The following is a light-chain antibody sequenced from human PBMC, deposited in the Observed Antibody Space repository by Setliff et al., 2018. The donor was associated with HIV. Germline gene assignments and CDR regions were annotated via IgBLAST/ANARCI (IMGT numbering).Light chain of an antibody. V-gene: IGLV2-14*03. CDR2: DVS. CDR1: SSDVGGYNY. Sequence: QSVLTQPASVSGSPGQSITISCTGTSSDVGGYNYVSWYQQHPGKAPKLMISDVSNRPSGVSNRFSGSKSCNTASLTISGLQAEDEADYYCSSYTSSTPLYVCATGTKVTVL. J-gene: IGLJ1*01. CDR3: SSYTSSTPLYV.